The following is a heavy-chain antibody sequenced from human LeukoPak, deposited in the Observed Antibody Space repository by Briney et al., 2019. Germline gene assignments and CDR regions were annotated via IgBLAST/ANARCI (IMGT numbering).Heavy chain of an antibody. CDR3: ARDSLYDILTGYYTRSSYYFDY. Sequence: GGSLRLSCAASGFTFSSYSMNWVRQAPGKGPEWVSSISSSSSYIYYADSMKGRFTISRDNAKNSLYLQMNSLRAEDTAVYYCARDSLYDILTGYYTRSSYYFDYWGQGTLVTVSS. V-gene: IGHV3-21*04. J-gene: IGHJ4*02. CDR2: ISSSSSYI. CDR1: GFTFSSYS. D-gene: IGHD3-9*01.